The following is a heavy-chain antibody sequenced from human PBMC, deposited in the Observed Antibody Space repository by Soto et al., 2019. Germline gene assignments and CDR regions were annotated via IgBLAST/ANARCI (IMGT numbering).Heavy chain of an antibody. V-gene: IGHV4-4*02. Sequence: QVQLQESGPGLVKPSGTLSLTCDVSDDSISSINWWIWVRQPPGKGLQWIGAVYHTETTNYNPSLKSRVTISVAKSQNPFSLNVASVTAADTAVDYCARSSGFLAISLLHTWGQGALVTVSS. CDR2: VYHTETT. CDR3: ARSSGFLAISLLHT. D-gene: IGHD3-16*01. J-gene: IGHJ5*01. CDR1: DDSISSINW.